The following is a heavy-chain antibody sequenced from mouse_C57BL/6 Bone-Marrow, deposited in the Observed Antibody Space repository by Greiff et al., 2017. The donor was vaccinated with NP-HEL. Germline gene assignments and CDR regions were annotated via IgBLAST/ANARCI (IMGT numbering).Heavy chain of an antibody. D-gene: IGHD1-1*01. CDR3: ARYDYGSSY. Sequence: QVQLQQPGAELVMPGASVKLSCKASGYTFTSYWMHWVKQRPGQGLEWIGEIDPSDSYTNYNQKFKGKSTLTVDKSSSTAYMQLSSLTSEDSAVYYCARYDYGSSYWGQGTTLTVSS. J-gene: IGHJ2*01. CDR1: GYTFTSYW. V-gene: IGHV1-69*01. CDR2: IDPSDSYT.